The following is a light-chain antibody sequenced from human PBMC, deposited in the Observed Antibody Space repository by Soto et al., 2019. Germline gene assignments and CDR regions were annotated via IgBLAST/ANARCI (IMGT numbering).Light chain of an antibody. Sequence: QAGLAQPASVSGSPGQSITISCTGTSDDVGAYNSVSWYQQLPHKAPQVILYKGTQRPSGVSSRFSGSTSGNAASLTISGLQADDEADYFCCSSAPETTYVYGTGTQVTAL. CDR3: CSSAPETTYV. CDR2: KGT. J-gene: IGLJ1*01. V-gene: IGLV2-23*01. CDR1: SDDVGAYNS.